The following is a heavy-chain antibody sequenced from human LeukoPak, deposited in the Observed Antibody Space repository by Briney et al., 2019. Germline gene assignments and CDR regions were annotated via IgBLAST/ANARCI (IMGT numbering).Heavy chain of an antibody. J-gene: IGHJ5*02. V-gene: IGHV1-46*03. CDR1: GYSFIRYH. Sequence: EASVKVSCKASGYSFIRYHIHWVRQAPGQGLEWMGVLKLYDGSISHAQKFQGRVTMTSDTSTSTVYMELSSLRSEDTAVYYCAREDYYDSSGYSSWGQGTLVTVSS. CDR3: AREDYYDSSGYSS. D-gene: IGHD3-22*01. CDR2: LKLYDGSI.